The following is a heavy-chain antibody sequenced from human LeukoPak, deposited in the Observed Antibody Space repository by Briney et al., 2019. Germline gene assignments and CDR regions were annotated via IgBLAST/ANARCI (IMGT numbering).Heavy chain of an antibody. CDR3: ARSWIEDYYYGMDV. CDR1: GYTFTSYA. D-gene: IGHD2-2*03. V-gene: IGHV1-3*01. J-gene: IGHJ6*04. CDR2: INADNGNT. Sequence: GASVKVSCKASGYTFTSYAIHWVRQAPGQRLEWMGWINADNGNTKYSQSFQGRVTITRDTSATTAYMELGSLRSEDTAVYYCARSWIEDYYYGMDVWGKGTSVTVSS.